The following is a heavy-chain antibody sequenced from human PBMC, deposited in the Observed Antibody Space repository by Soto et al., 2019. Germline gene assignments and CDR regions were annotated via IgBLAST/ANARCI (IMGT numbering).Heavy chain of an antibody. Sequence: ASVKVYCKASGYSLPGSYMHWVRQAPGQGLEWMGWINPNSGGTNYAQKFQGWVTMTRDTSISTAYMELSRLRSDDTAVYYCARDRCGGDCYSIFDYWGQGTLVTVSS. V-gene: IGHV1-2*04. CDR1: GYSLPGSY. CDR2: INPNSGGT. J-gene: IGHJ4*02. D-gene: IGHD2-21*02. CDR3: ARDRCGGDCYSIFDY.